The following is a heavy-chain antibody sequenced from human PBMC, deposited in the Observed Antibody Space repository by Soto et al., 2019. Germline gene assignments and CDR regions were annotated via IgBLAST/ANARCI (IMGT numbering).Heavy chain of an antibody. CDR3: AKDKPGTTSFDY. V-gene: IGHV3-23*01. CDR1: GFTISSYA. J-gene: IGHJ4*02. D-gene: IGHD1-1*01. CDR2: ISDRGDTT. Sequence: EVQLLESGGGLVQPGGSLRLSCAASGFTISSYAMSGVRQAPGKGLEWVPAISDRGDTTHYAESVKGRFTISRDTSKNTLYLQMNTLRAEDTAVYYCAKDKPGTTSFDYWGRGTPVTVSS.